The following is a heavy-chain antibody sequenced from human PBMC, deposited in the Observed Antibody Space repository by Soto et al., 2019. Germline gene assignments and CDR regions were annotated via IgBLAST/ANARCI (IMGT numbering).Heavy chain of an antibody. CDR3: ARSIAAADPYYYGMDV. CDR1: RFTFSNYD. CDR2: ISGSGGNT. V-gene: IGHV3-23*01. D-gene: IGHD6-13*01. J-gene: IGHJ6*02. Sequence: EVQLSESGGGLVQPGGSLRLSCAASRFTFSNYDLSWVRRAPGKGLEWVSAISGSGGNTFYSDSVKGRFTISRDNSKDTLYLQLNSLRAEDTAIYYCARSIAAADPYYYGMDVWGQGTTVTVSS.